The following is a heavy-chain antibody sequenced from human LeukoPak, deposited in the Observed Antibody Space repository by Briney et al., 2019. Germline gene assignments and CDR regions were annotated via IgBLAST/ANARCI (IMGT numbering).Heavy chain of an antibody. D-gene: IGHD3-22*01. V-gene: IGHV3-23*01. CDR2: ISGSGGST. CDR1: GFTFSSYA. J-gene: IGHJ4*02. Sequence: GGSLRLSCAASGFTFSSYAMSWVRQAPGKGLEWVSAISGSGGSTYYADSVKGRFTISRGNSKNTLYLQMNSLRAEDTAVYYCAKETYYYDSSGYYPFDYWGQGTLVTVSS. CDR3: AKETYYYDSSGYYPFDY.